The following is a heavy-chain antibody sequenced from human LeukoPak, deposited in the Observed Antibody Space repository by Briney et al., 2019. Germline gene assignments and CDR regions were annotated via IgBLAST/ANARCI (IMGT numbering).Heavy chain of an antibody. D-gene: IGHD1-26*01. J-gene: IGHJ4*02. V-gene: IGHV3-30*04. CDR1: GFTFSSYS. CDR3: AKDSSGSLDY. Sequence: GGSLRLSCAASGFTFSSYSMHWVRQAPGKGLEWVTVISYDGSHKFYADSVRGRFTISRDNSKNTLYLQMNSLRAEDTAVYYCAKDSSGSLDYWGQGTLVTVSS. CDR2: ISYDGSHK.